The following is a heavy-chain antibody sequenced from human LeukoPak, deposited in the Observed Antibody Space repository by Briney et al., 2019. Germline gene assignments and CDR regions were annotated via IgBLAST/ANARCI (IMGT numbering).Heavy chain of an antibody. Sequence: PSETLSLTCTVSGGSISSYYWSWIRQPPGEGLEWIGYFYYTGSTNYNPSLKSRVTMSVDMFKNQFSLKLNSVTAADTAVYYCARDEDGFDPWGQGTLVTVSS. CDR3: ARDEDGFDP. CDR1: GGSISSYY. J-gene: IGHJ5*02. CDR2: FYYTGST. V-gene: IGHV4-59*01.